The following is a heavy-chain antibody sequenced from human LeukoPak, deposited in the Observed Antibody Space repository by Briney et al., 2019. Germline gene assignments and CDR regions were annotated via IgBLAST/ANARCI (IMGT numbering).Heavy chain of an antibody. CDR2: IYTSGST. CDR3: ARVQYDFWSGYPLGWFDP. CDR1: GGSISSYY. D-gene: IGHD3-3*01. V-gene: IGHV4-4*07. Sequence: SETLSLTCTVSGGSISSYYWSWIRQPAGEGLEWIGRIYTSGSTNYNPSLKSRVTISVDTSKNQFSLKLSSVTAADTAVYYCARVQYDFWSGYPLGWFDPWGQGTLVTVSS. J-gene: IGHJ5*02.